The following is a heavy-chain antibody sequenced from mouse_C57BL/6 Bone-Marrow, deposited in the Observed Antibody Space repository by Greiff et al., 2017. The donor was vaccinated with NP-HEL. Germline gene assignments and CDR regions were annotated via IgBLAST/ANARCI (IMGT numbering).Heavy chain of an antibody. CDR3: TRYYYGSSPAWFAY. D-gene: IGHD1-1*01. Sequence: VQLQQSGAELVRPGASVKLSCTASGFNIKDDYMHWVKQRPEQGLEWIGWIDPENGDTEYASKFQGKATITADTSSNTAYLQLSSLTSEDTAVYYCTRYYYGSSPAWFAYWGQVTLVTVSA. CDR1: GFNIKDDY. CDR2: IDPENGDT. V-gene: IGHV14-4*01. J-gene: IGHJ3*01.